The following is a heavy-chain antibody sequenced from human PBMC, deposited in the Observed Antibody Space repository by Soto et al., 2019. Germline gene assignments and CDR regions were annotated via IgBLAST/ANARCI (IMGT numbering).Heavy chain of an antibody. CDR1: GFTFSSYA. D-gene: IGHD3-9*01. CDR2: ISGSGGST. J-gene: IGHJ4*02. V-gene: IGHV3-23*01. CDR3: AKDDYDILTGYYKGRDY. Sequence: GGSLRLSCAASGFTFSSYAMSWVRQAPGKGLEWVSAISGSGGSTYYADSVKGRFTISRDNSKNTLYLQMNSLRAEDTAVYYCAKDDYDILTGYYKGRDYWGQGTLVTVSS.